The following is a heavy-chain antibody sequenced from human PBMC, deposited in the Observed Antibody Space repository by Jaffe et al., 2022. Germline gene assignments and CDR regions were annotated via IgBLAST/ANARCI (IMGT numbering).Heavy chain of an antibody. CDR2: ISAYNGNT. J-gene: IGHJ5*02. CDR1: GYTFTSYG. V-gene: IGHV1-18*01. D-gene: IGHD6-13*01. CDR3: ARDSSPARWALKNWFDP. Sequence: QVQLVQSGAEVKKPGASVKVSCKASGYTFTSYGISWVRQAPGQGLEWMGWISAYNGNTNYAQKLQGRVTMTTDTSTSTAYMELRSLRSDDTAVYYCARDSSPARWALKNWFDPWGQGTLVTVSS.